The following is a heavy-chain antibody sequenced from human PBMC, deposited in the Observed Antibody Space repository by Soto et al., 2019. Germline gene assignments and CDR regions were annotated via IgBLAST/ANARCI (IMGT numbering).Heavy chain of an antibody. CDR3: ARGRGWGCSIDS. CDR1: GFTFSSYG. D-gene: IGHD3-10*01. Sequence: QVQLVESGGGVVQPGRSLRLSCAASGFTFSSYGMHWVRQAPGKGLEWVAVIWYDGSNKHYADSVKGLFTISRDNSKNPLYQKMNIGRAEDTAVYYCARGRGWGCSIDSWGQETLVTVS. J-gene: IGHJ5*01. V-gene: IGHV3-33*01. CDR2: IWYDGSNK.